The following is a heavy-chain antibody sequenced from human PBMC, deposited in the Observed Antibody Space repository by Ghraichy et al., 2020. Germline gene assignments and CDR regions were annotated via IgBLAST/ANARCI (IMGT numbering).Heavy chain of an antibody. Sequence: GGSLRLSCAASGFTFNNYWMHWVRQAPWEGLVWVSLISSDGSTTRYADSVKGRFTISRDNAKSTLYLQMNSLRAEDTAVYYCVSAMALPGYWGQGTLVTVSS. CDR3: VSAMALPGY. CDR2: ISSDGSTT. V-gene: IGHV3-74*01. D-gene: IGHD5-18*01. J-gene: IGHJ4*02. CDR1: GFTFNNYW.